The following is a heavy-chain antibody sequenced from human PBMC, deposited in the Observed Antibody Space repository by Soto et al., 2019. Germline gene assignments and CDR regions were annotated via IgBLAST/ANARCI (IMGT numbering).Heavy chain of an antibody. V-gene: IGHV3-30*18. Sequence: GGSLRLSCAASGFTFSSYDLHWVRQAPGKGLEWVAAVSYDGSKTYYADSMKGRFTISRDNSKNTLYLQMNSLRVEDTAVYYCAKGERYCSGGSCLSGDYWGQGTLVTVSS. CDR2: VSYDGSKT. J-gene: IGHJ4*02. D-gene: IGHD2-15*01. CDR3: AKGERYCSGGSCLSGDY. CDR1: GFTFSSYD.